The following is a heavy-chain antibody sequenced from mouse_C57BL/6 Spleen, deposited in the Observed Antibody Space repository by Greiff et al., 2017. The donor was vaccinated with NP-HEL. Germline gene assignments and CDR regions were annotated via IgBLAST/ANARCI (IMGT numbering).Heavy chain of an antibody. J-gene: IGHJ3*01. D-gene: IGHD2-12*01. CDR3: ARYDFAY. CDR1: GYTFTDYY. Sequence: EVQLQQSGPELVKPGASVKISCKASGYTFTDYYMNWVKQSPGKSLEWIGDINPNNGGTSYNQKFKGKATLTVDKSSSTAYMELRSLTSEDSAVYYCARYDFAYWGQGTLVTVSA. V-gene: IGHV1-26*01. CDR2: INPNNGGT.